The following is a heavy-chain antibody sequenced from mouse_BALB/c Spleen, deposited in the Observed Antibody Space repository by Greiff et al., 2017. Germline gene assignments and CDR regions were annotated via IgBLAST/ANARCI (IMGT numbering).Heavy chain of an antibody. J-gene: IGHJ3*01. V-gene: IGHV2-9*02. D-gene: IGHD2-3*01. CDR1: GFSLTSYG. CDR2: IWAGGST. Sequence: QVQLKESGPGLVAPSQSLSITCTVSGFSLTSYGVHWVRQPPGKGLEWLGVIWAGGSTNYNSALMSRLSISKDNSKSQVFLKMNSLQTDDTAMYYCARVYDGYHLAYWGQGTLVTVSA. CDR3: ARVYDGYHLAY.